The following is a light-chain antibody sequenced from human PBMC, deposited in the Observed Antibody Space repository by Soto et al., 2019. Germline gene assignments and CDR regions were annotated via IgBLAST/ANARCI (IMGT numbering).Light chain of an antibody. CDR1: KNDIGVFDF. CDR3: NSNAGCNPYV. J-gene: IGLJ2*01. CDR2: AVV. V-gene: IGLV2-8*01. Sequence: QSVLTQPPSASGSPGQTVTISCTGTKNDIGVFDFVSWYQHHPGKAPRLIIYAVVKRPSGVPDRFSGSKSGNSASLTISGMQAAVEADYFCNSNAGCNPYVFGCGTKLTVL.